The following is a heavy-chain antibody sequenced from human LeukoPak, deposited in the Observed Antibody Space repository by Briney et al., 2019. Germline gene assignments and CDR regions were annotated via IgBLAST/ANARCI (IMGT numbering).Heavy chain of an antibody. CDR2: IIPIFGTA. Sequence: ASVKVSCKASGGTFSSYAISWVRQAPGQGLEWMGGIIPIFGTANYAQKFQGRVTITADKSTSTAYMELSSLRSEDTAAYYCARTSKETPFDYWGQGTLVTVSS. CDR1: GGTFSSYA. CDR3: ARTSKETPFDY. J-gene: IGHJ4*02. V-gene: IGHV1-69*06. D-gene: IGHD5-24*01.